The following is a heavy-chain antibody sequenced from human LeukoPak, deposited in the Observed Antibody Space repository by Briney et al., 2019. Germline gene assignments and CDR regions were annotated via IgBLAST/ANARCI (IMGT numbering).Heavy chain of an antibody. Sequence: GGSLRLSCAASGFTFSSYGMHWVRQAPGKGLEWVAVISYDGSNKYYADSVKGRFTISRDNSKNTLYLQMNSLRAEDTAVYYCAKDHGIAAAGNKGDAFDIWGQGTMVTVSS. CDR2: ISYDGSNK. CDR1: GFTFSSYG. J-gene: IGHJ3*02. D-gene: IGHD6-13*01. V-gene: IGHV3-30*18. CDR3: AKDHGIAAAGNKGDAFDI.